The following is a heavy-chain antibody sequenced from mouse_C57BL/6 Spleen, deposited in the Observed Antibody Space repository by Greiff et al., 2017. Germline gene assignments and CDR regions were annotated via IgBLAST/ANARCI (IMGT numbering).Heavy chain of an antibody. V-gene: IGHV1-43*01. CDR3: TRAIYYYGSSYGGFAY. D-gene: IGHD1-1*01. Sequence: VQLQQSGPELVKPGASVKISCKVSGYSYTGYYMHWVKLSSEKSLEWIGEINPSTGGTRYNQKFKGKATLTVDKSSSTASMQLNCLTSEDSAFYYCTRAIYYYGSSYGGFAYWGQGTLVTVSA. CDR2: INPSTGGT. CDR1: GYSYTGYY. J-gene: IGHJ3*01.